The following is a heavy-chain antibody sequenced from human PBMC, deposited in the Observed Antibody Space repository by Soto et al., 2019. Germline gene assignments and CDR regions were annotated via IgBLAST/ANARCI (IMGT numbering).Heavy chain of an antibody. CDR2: ISYDGSNK. CDR1: GFTFSSYG. CDR3: AKVPLPIVVVTAPWYFQH. Sequence: QVQLVESGGGVAQPGRSLRLSCAASGFTFSSYGMHWVRQAPGKGLEWVAVISYDGSNKYYADSVKGRFTISRDNSKNTLYLQMNSLRAEDTAVYYCAKVPLPIVVVTAPWYFQHWGQGTLVTVSS. J-gene: IGHJ1*01. D-gene: IGHD2-21*02. V-gene: IGHV3-30*18.